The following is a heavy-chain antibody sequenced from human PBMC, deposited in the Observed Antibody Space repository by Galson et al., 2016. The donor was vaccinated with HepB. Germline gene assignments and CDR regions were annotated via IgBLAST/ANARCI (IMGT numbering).Heavy chain of an antibody. D-gene: IGHD3-3*01. Sequence: SETLSLTCAVYGGSFSGYYWSWIRQPPGKGLEWIGEINHSGSTNYNPSLKSRVTISVDTSKNQFSLKLSSVTAADTAVYYCARGRDFWSGYYTSWFDPWGQGTLFTVSS. J-gene: IGHJ5*02. CDR3: ARGRDFWSGYYTSWFDP. CDR2: INHSGST. V-gene: IGHV4-34*01. CDR1: GGSFSGYY.